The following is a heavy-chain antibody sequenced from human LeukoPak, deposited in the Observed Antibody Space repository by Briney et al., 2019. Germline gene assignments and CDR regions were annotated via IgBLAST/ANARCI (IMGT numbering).Heavy chain of an antibody. CDR3: ASQKIAVAGVSLDY. V-gene: IGHV3-30*03. D-gene: IGHD6-19*01. J-gene: IGHJ4*02. CDR2: ISYDGSNI. Sequence: GGSLRLSCAASGFTFSSYAMNWVRQAPGKGLEWVAVISYDGSNIYYADSVKGRFTISRDNSKNTLYLQMNSLRTEDTAVYYCASQKIAVAGVSLDYWGQGTLVTVSS. CDR1: GFTFSSYA.